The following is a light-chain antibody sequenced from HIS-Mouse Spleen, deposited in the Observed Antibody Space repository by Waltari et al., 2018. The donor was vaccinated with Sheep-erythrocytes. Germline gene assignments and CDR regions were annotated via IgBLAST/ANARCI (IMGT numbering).Light chain of an antibody. CDR3: QAWDSSTVV. Sequence: SYELTQPPSVSVSPGQTASITCSGAKSGDKYACWYQQKPGHSPVLVIYQDSKRPSGIPERFSGSNSGNTATLTISGTQAMDEADYYCQAWDSSTVVFGGGTKLTVL. J-gene: IGLJ2*01. CDR2: QDS. CDR1: KSGDKY. V-gene: IGLV3-1*01.